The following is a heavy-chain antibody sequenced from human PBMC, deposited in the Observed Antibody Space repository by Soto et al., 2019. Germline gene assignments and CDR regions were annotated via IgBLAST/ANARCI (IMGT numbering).Heavy chain of an antibody. D-gene: IGHD2-2*01. CDR2: ISYDGNKK. V-gene: IGHV3-30*18. CDR1: EFTFKRNG. CDR3: AKDSYRGDIVLTPAPYGNDY. J-gene: IGHJ4*02. Sequence: QVQLVESGGGVVQPGRSLRLSCAASEFTFKRNGMHWVRQAPGKGLAWVAVISYDGNKKHYADSVRGRFTISRDNSKNTLYLQMNSLRTEDTAVYYCAKDSYRGDIVLTPAPYGNDYWGQGTLVTVSS.